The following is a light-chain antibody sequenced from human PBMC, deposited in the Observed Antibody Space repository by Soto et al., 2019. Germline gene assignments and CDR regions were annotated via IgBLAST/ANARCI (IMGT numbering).Light chain of an antibody. J-gene: IGLJ3*02. Sequence: QSALTQPRSVSGSPGQSVTISCTGTSSDVGDYNYVSWYQQYPGKAPKLVIYDVSKRPSGVPDRFSVSNSGNTASLTISWLQAEDEADYFCCSFAGIYTFWLFGGGTKLTVL. CDR3: CSFAGIYTFWL. V-gene: IGLV2-11*01. CDR1: SSDVGDYNY. CDR2: DVS.